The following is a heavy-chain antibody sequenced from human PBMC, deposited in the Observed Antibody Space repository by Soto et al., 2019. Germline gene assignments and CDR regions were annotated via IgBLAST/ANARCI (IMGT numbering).Heavy chain of an antibody. J-gene: IGHJ4*02. CDR1: GFSLSTSGVG. CDR3: AHSLIPNWGSRGAFAS. D-gene: IGHD7-27*01. CDR2: IYWDDDK. V-gene: IGHV2-5*02. Sequence: QITLKESGPTLVKPTQTLTLTCTFSGFSLSTSGVGVGWIRQPPGKALEWLALIYWDDDKRYSPSLKSRLTIPKDTSKNQVVLTMTNMDPVDTATYYCAHSLIPNWGSRGAFASWGQGTLVTVSS.